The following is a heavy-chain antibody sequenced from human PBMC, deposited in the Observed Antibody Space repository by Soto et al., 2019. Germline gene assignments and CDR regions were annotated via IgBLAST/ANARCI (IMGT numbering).Heavy chain of an antibody. CDR3: AGDSHYGDYDLYGMDV. CDR2: ISYDGSNK. Sequence: PGGSLRLSCAASGFTFSSYAMHWVRQAPGKGLEWVAVISYDGSNKYYADSVKGRFTISRDNSKNTLYLQMNSLRAEDTAVYYCAGDSHYGDYDLYGMDVWGQGTTVTVSS. J-gene: IGHJ6*02. V-gene: IGHV3-30-3*01. CDR1: GFTFSSYA. D-gene: IGHD4-17*01.